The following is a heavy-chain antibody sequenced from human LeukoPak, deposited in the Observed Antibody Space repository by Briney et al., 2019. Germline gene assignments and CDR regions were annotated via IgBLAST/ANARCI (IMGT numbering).Heavy chain of an antibody. CDR1: GGSFSSGGYY. CDR3: ARADRKDPYFDY. CDR2: IYHSGNT. Sequence: SQTLSLTCTVSGGSFSSGGYYWSWIRQPPGMGLEWIGYIYHSGNTFYNPSLKSRVTISVDRSKNQFSLKLSSVTAADTAVYYCARADRKDPYFDYWGQGTLVTVSS. D-gene: IGHD1-14*01. J-gene: IGHJ4*02. V-gene: IGHV4-30-2*01.